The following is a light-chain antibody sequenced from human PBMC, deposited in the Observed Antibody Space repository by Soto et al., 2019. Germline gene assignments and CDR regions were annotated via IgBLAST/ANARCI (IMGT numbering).Light chain of an antibody. J-gene: IGKJ1*01. CDR1: QSVNTW. CDR2: DAS. CDR3: QEYNSGWR. V-gene: IGKV1-5*01. Sequence: DIQMTQSPSTLSASIRDRVTIACRASQSVNTWLAWYQKKPGKAPKLLISDASNLQSGVPSRFSGSGSGTEFTHSISSLQPDDFATYYCQEYNSGWRFGQGTKVEIK.